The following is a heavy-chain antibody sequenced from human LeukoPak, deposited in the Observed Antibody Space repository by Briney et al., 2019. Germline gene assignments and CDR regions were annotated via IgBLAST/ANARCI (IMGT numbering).Heavy chain of an antibody. CDR1: GFPFSNYA. Sequence: GGSLRLSCAASGFPFSNYAMSWVRQPPGKGLELVSVITDSGSSTYYPDSVQGRFTISRDNSKNTPYLQMNSLRAEDTAVYYCAKDRSSSGLYYFDYWGQGTLVTVSS. J-gene: IGHJ4*02. CDR3: AKDRSSSGLYYFDY. CDR2: ITDSGSST. V-gene: IGHV3-23*01. D-gene: IGHD6-19*01.